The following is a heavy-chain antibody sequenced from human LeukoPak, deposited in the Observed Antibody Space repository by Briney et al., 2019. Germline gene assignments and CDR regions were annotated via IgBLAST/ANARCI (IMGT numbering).Heavy chain of an antibody. CDR3: AAIHYAQTGYFDY. V-gene: IGHV1-58*02. Sequence: SVKVSRKASGFTFTSSAMQWVRQARGQRLEWIGWIVVGSGNTNYAQKFQERVTITRDMSTSTAYMELSSLRSEDTAVYYRAAIHYAQTGYFDYWGQGTLVTVSS. CDR1: GFTFTSSA. J-gene: IGHJ4*02. CDR2: IVVGSGNT. D-gene: IGHD1-1*01.